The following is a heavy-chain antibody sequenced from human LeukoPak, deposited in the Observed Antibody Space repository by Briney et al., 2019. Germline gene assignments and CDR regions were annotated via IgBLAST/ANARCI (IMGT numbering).Heavy chain of an antibody. D-gene: IGHD5-12*01. CDR2: ISYDGSNK. Sequence: GRSLRLSCAASGFTFSSYAMHWVRQAPGKGLEWVAVISYDGSNKYYADSVKGRFTISRDNSKNTLYLQMNSLRAEDTAVYYCAREYSGYDSEGAFDIWGLGTMVTVSS. J-gene: IGHJ3*02. CDR1: GFTFSSYA. CDR3: AREYSGYDSEGAFDI. V-gene: IGHV3-30-3*01.